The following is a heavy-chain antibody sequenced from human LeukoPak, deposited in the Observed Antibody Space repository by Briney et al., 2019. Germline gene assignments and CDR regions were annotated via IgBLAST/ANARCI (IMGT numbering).Heavy chain of an antibody. CDR1: GFTFSNYW. V-gene: IGHV3-7*01. J-gene: IGHJ4*02. D-gene: IGHD4-23*01. Sequence: GGSLRLSCAVSGFTFSNYWMTWVRQTPGKGLEWVASIKQDGSEKYYVDSVKGRFTISRDNAKNSLYLQMNSLRAEDTAVYYCASRNYGGSPLTLDYWGQGTLVTVSS. CDR3: ASRNYGGSPLTLDY. CDR2: IKQDGSEK.